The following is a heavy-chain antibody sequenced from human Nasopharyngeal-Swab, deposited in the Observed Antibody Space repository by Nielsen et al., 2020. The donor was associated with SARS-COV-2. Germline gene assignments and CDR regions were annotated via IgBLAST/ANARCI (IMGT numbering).Heavy chain of an antibody. D-gene: IGHD5-18*01. CDR2: IYYSGST. J-gene: IGHJ6*02. Sequence: SESLSLSCTVSGGSSSRSSYDWGWIRQPPGKGPEWIGSIYYSGSTYDNPSLKSRVTISVDTSKNQCSLKLSSVTAADTAVYYCARHGLRSYGYGFYYGMDVWGQGTTVTVSS. CDR1: GGSSSRSSYD. CDR3: ARHGLRSYGYGFYYGMDV. V-gene: IGHV4-39*01.